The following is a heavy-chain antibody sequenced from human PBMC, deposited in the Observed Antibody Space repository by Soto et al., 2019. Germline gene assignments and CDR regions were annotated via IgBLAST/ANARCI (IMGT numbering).Heavy chain of an antibody. CDR2: ISGTGGAA. CDR1: GVTFGNSA. V-gene: IGHV3-23*01. J-gene: IGHJ4*02. Sequence: GGSLRLSCAASGVTFGNSAMSWVRQAPGKGLEWVAAISGTGGAAYYADSVKGRFTISRDNSRNTLFLQMNSLRVDDTAIYHCAKPEEVVRGFDFWGLGTLVTVSS. D-gene: IGHD3-10*01. CDR3: AKPEEVVRGFDF.